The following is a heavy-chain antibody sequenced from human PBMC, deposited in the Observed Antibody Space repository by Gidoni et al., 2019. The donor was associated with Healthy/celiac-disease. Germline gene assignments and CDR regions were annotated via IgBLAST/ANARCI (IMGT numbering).Heavy chain of an antibody. J-gene: IGHJ4*02. Sequence: QVQLVESGGGVVQPGRSLRPSCAASGFTFSSYGMHWVRQAPGKGLEWVAVISYDGSNKYYADSVKGRFTISRDNSKNTLYLQMNSLRAEDTAVYYCAKDHHRYYFDYWGQGTLVTVSS. CDR2: ISYDGSNK. CDR1: GFTFSSYG. CDR3: AKDHHRYYFDY. V-gene: IGHV3-30*18.